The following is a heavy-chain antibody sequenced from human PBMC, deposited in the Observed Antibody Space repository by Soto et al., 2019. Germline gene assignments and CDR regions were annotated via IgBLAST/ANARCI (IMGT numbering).Heavy chain of an antibody. CDR1: GGSISSGGYY. Sequence: SETLSLTCTVSGGSISSGGYYWSWIRQHPGKGLEWIGYIYYSGSTYYNPSLKSRVTISVDTSKNQFSLKLSSVTAADTAVYYCARDGLYCSGGSCYHYFDYWGQGTLVTVSS. CDR3: ARDGLYCSGGSCYHYFDY. J-gene: IGHJ4*02. CDR2: IYYSGST. D-gene: IGHD2-15*01. V-gene: IGHV4-31*03.